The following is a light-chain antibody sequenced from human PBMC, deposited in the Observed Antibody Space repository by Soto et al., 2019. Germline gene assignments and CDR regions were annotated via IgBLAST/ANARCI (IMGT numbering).Light chain of an antibody. CDR1: QSVSSY. CDR2: DAS. V-gene: IGKV3-11*01. J-gene: IGKJ1*01. Sequence: EIVLTQSPATLSLSPGERATLSCRASQSVSSYLAWYQQKPGQAPRLLIYDASNMATGIPARFSGSGSGTDFTLTISSLEPEDFAVYYCQQRSNWPRMFGQGTKVDIK. CDR3: QQRSNWPRM.